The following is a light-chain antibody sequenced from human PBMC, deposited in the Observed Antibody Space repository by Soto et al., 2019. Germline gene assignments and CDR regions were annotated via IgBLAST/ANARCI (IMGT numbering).Light chain of an antibody. CDR1: QSVNSN. J-gene: IGKJ5*01. CDR3: QQYSKWPIT. V-gene: IGKV3-15*01. Sequence: EIVMTQSPGTLSLSPGETATLSCRASQSVNSNYLAWYQQKPGQYPRLLIYGISARATDVPARFSGSGSGTEFTLTLSSLQSEDFAVYYCQQYSKWPITFGQGTRLEIK. CDR2: GIS.